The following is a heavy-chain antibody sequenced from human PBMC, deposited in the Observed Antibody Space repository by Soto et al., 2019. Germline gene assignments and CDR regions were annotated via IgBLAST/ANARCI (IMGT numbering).Heavy chain of an antibody. CDR3: VRDGTKTLRDWFDP. CDR2: INHSGST. CDR1: GGSFSGYY. V-gene: IGHV4-34*01. J-gene: IGHJ5*02. Sequence: SETLSLTCAVYGGSFSGYYWSWIRQPPGKGLEWIGEINHSGSTNYNPSLKSRVMMSVDTSKKQFSLKLRSVTAADTAVYYCVRDGTKTLRDWFDPWGQGISVTVSS. D-gene: IGHD1-1*01.